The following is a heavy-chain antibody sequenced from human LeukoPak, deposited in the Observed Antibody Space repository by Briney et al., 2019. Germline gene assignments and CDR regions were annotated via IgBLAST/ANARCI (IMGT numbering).Heavy chain of an antibody. CDR2: IKQDGSET. D-gene: IGHD2-15*01. V-gene: IGHV3-7*01. CDR1: GFTFSNYW. J-gene: IGHJ5*02. CDR3: ARGRAAFDP. Sequence: GWSLRLSCAASGFTFSNYWMTWVRQAPGKGLEWVANIKQDGSETSYVDSMKGRFTISRDNAKNSLYLQMNSLRAEDTAVYYCARGRAAFDPWGQGTLVTVSS.